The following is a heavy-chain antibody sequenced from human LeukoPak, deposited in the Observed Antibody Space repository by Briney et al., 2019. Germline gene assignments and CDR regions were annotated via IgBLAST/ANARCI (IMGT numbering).Heavy chain of an antibody. V-gene: IGHV3-23*01. J-gene: IGHJ4*02. CDR2: ISGSAGST. CDR1: GFTFSSYA. Sequence: PGGSLRLSCAASGFTFSSYAMSWVRQAPGKGLEWVSAISGSAGSTYYADSVKGRFTISRDNSKNTLYLQMNSLRAEDTAVYYCAKSYSGLDYFDYWGQGTLVTVSS. D-gene: IGHD5-12*01. CDR3: AKSYSGLDYFDY.